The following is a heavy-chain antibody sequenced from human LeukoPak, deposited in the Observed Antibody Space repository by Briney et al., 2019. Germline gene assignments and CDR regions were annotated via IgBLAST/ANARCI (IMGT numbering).Heavy chain of an antibody. Sequence: SKTLSLTCTVAGASISSGCYYWSWIRQHPVKGLEWIGYIYYSGSTYYNPSLKSRVTISVDTSKNQFSLKLSSVTAADTAVYYCARTGRDGYNPFANMDVWGKGTTVTVSS. CDR3: ARTGRDGYNPFANMDV. D-gene: IGHD5-24*01. CDR1: GASISSGCYY. CDR2: IYYSGST. J-gene: IGHJ6*03. V-gene: IGHV4-31*03.